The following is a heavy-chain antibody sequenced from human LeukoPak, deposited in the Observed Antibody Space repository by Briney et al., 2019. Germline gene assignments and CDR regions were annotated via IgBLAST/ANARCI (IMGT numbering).Heavy chain of an antibody. J-gene: IGHJ3*02. CDR1: GYTFSSYG. CDR2: ISAYNGKT. V-gene: IGHV1-18*01. CDR3: ASGLPRSAFDI. Sequence: ASVKVSCKASGYTFSSYGISWVRQAPGQGLEWMAWISAYNGKTNFARKFQGRVTITADESTSTAYMELSSLRSEDTAVYYCASGLPRSAFDIWGQGTMVTVSS. D-gene: IGHD3-16*01.